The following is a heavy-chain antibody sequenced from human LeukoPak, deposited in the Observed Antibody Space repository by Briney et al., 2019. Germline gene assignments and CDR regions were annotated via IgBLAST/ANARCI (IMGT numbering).Heavy chain of an antibody. V-gene: IGHV4-30-2*01. Sequence: PSETLSLTCAVSGGSISSGGYSWSWIRQPPGKGLEWIGYIYHSGSTYYNPSLKSRVTISVDGSKNQFSLKLSSVTAADTAVYYCARALIAADAFDIWGQGTMVTVSS. CDR2: IYHSGST. CDR1: GGSISSGGYS. J-gene: IGHJ3*02. D-gene: IGHD6-13*01. CDR3: ARALIAADAFDI.